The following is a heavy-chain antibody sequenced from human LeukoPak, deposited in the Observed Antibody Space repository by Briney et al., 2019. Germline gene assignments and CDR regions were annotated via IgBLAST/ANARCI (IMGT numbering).Heavy chain of an antibody. CDR3: ARGPFRITMVRGVIITGAFDY. CDR1: GGSFSGYY. Sequence: SETLSLTCAVYGGSFSGYYWSWIRQPPGKGLEWIGEINHSGSTNYNPPLKSRVTISVGTSKNQFSLKLSSVTAADTAVYYCARGPFRITMVRGVIITGAFDYWGQGTLVTVSS. V-gene: IGHV4-34*01. D-gene: IGHD3-10*01. CDR2: INHSGST. J-gene: IGHJ4*02.